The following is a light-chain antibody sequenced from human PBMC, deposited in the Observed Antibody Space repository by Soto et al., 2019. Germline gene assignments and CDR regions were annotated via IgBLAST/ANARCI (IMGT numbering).Light chain of an antibody. CDR2: GAS. J-gene: IGKJ1*01. Sequence: EIVMTQSPATLSVSPGERATLSCRASQSVSSDLAWYHQKPGQAPRLLIYGASTRATGIPARFSGSGSGTEFTLTINSLQSEDFAVYYCQQSYSTPPWTFGQGTKVEIK. CDR3: QQSYSTPPWT. CDR1: QSVSSD. V-gene: IGKV3-15*01.